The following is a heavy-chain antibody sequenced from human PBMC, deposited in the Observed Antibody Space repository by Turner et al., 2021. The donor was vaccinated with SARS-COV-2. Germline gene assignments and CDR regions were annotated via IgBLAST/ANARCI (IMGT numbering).Heavy chain of an antibody. V-gene: IGHV3-33*01. CDR3: ARGRSSSSGWWDVGMDV. CDR2: IWYDGSNK. J-gene: IGHJ6*02. D-gene: IGHD6-13*01. Sequence: QVQLVASGGGVVQPGRSLSLSCAASGFAFSSYGISWVRQAPGKGLEWVAVIWYDGSNKYYADSVKGRFTISRDNSKNTLYLQMNSLRAEDTAVYYCARGRSSSSGWWDVGMDVWGQGTTVTVSS. CDR1: GFAFSSYG.